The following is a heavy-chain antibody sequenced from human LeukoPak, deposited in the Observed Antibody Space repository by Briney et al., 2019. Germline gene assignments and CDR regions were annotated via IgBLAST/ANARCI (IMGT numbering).Heavy chain of an antibody. V-gene: IGHV3-33*01. CDR2: IWYDGSNK. CDR1: GFTFSSYG. J-gene: IGHJ4*02. CDR3: ARDQSGSNPLDY. D-gene: IGHD1-26*01. Sequence: GRSLRLSCAASGFTFSSYGMHWVRQAPGKGLEWVAVIWYDGSNKYYADSVKGRFTISRDNSKNTLYLQMNSLRAEDTAVYYCARDQSGSNPLDYWGQGTLVTVSS.